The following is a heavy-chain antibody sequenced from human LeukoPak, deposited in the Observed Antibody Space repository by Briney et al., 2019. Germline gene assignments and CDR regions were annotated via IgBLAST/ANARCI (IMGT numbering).Heavy chain of an antibody. CDR1: GFTFSSYG. CDR3: ARDSRWFGELSPGLDN. D-gene: IGHD3-10*01. V-gene: IGHV3-30*03. J-gene: IGHJ4*02. Sequence: PGGSLRLSCAASGFTFSSYGMHWVRQAPGKGLEWVAVISYDGSNKYYADSVKGRFTISRDNAKNSLYLQMNSLRAEDTAVYYCARDSRWFGELSPGLDNWGQGTLVTVSS. CDR2: ISYDGSNK.